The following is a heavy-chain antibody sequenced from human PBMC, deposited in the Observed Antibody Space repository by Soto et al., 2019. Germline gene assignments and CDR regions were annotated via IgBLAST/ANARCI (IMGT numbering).Heavy chain of an antibody. V-gene: IGHV3-33*01. CDR1: GFTFSSYG. CDR2: IWYDGSNK. Sequence: QVQLVESGGGVVQPERSLRLSCAASGFTFSSYGMHWVRQAPGKGLEWVSVIWYDGSNKYYADSVKGRFTISRDNSKNTMYLQMNSLRAGDTAVYYFARDAYSSASYFDYWGRGTLVTVS. J-gene: IGHJ4*02. CDR3: ARDAYSSASYFDY. D-gene: IGHD6-6*01.